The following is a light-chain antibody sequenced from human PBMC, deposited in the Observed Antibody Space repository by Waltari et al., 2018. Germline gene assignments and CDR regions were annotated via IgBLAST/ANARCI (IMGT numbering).Light chain of an antibody. J-gene: IGLJ2*01. CDR1: KLTEKF. V-gene: IGLV3-1*01. CDR3: QAWDDSGVV. CDR2: QDK. Sequence: SYELTQPPSVSVSPGQRARITCSGDKLTEKFVCWYQRQSGQSPVLISYQDKKRPSGIPERSSGSYSGNIVTLTISAIRALDEADYICQAWDDSGVVFGGWTKLTVL.